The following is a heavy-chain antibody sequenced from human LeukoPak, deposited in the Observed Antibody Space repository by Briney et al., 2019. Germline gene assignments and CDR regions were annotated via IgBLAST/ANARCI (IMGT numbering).Heavy chain of an antibody. J-gene: IGHJ3*02. CDR1: GFMFSSNW. V-gene: IGHV3-7*01. CDR3: ARDQGMVNDAFDI. CDR2: IKEDGTET. D-gene: IGHD3-10*01. Sequence: GGSLRLSCAASGFMFSSNWMSWVRLAPGKGLEWVANIKEDGTETYYVDSVKGRFTISRDNAKNSLYLQMNSLRDEDTAVYYCARDQGMVNDAFDIWGQGTLVTVSS.